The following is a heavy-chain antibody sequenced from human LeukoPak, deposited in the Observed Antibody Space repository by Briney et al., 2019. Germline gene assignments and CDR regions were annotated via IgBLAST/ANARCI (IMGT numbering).Heavy chain of an antibody. CDR3: AKTYHPSGLYYFDY. CDR2: ISGSGGST. Sequence: GGSLRLSCAASGFTFSSYAMSWVRQAPGKGLEWVSAISGSGGSTYYADSVKGRFTISRDNSKNTLYLQMNSLRAKDTAVYYCAKTYHPSGLYYFDYWGQGTLVTVSS. CDR1: GFTFSSYA. D-gene: IGHD6-25*01. J-gene: IGHJ4*02. V-gene: IGHV3-23*01.